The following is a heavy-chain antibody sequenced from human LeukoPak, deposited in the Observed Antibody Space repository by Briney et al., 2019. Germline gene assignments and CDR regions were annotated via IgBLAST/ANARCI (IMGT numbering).Heavy chain of an antibody. CDR1: GGSISSGGYS. J-gene: IGHJ4*02. D-gene: IGHD7-27*01. Sequence: SQTLSLTCAVSGGSISSGGYSWSWIRQPPGRGLEWIGYIYHSGSTYYNPSLKSRVTISVDRSKNQFSLELSSVTAADTAVYYCARGTKLGLFDYWGQGTLVTVSS. V-gene: IGHV4-30-2*01. CDR3: ARGTKLGLFDY. CDR2: IYHSGST.